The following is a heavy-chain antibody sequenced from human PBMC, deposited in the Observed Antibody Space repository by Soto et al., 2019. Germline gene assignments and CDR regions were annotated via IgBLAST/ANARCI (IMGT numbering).Heavy chain of an antibody. CDR1: GYTYSGYY. CDR2: INANSGGT. Sequence: ASVKVSCKASGYTYSGYYIHWVRQAPGQGLEWMGWINANSGGTHYAQYFQGRVTVTRDTSSSTAFMELSRLRSEDKAVYYCARVWLGKIESDYWGQGTLVTISS. J-gene: IGHJ4*02. CDR3: ARVWLGKIESDY. V-gene: IGHV1-2*02. D-gene: IGHD3-16*01.